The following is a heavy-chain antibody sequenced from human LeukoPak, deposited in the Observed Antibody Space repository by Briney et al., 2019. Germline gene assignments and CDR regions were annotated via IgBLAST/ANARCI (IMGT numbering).Heavy chain of an antibody. CDR3: AGHEPPDY. CDR2: IYYSGST. V-gene: IGHV4-59*08. Sequence: SETLSLTCTVSGGSISSYYWSWIRQPPGRGLEWIGYIYYSGSTNYNPSLKSRVTISVDTSKNQFSLKLSSVTAADTAVYYCAGHEPPDYWGQGTLVTVSS. CDR1: GGSISSYY. J-gene: IGHJ4*02.